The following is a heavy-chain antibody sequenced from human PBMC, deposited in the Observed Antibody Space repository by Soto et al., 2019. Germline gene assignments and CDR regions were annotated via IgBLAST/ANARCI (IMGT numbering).Heavy chain of an antibody. CDR2: ISYDGSDK. CDR1: AFTFSSYA. D-gene: IGHD3-22*01. Sequence: PGGSLRLSCAASAFTFSSYAMHWVRQAPGKGLDWVAVISYDGSDKYYADSVKGRFTVSRDNSKNTLYLQMNSLRADGTAVYYCAGHRLHDSNTYYLNYGMDVWGQGTTVTVSS. J-gene: IGHJ6*02. V-gene: IGHV3-30-3*01. CDR3: AGHRLHDSNTYYLNYGMDV.